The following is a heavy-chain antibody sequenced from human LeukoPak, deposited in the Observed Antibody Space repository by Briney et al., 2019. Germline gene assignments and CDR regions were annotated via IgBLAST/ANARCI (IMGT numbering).Heavy chain of an antibody. V-gene: IGHV3-23*01. Sequence: GGSLRLSCAASGFTSSNYAMSWVRQAPGKGLEWVSAISGSGSSTYYADSVKGRFTISRDNSKNTLYLQLNSLRADDTALYYCSKDLPPNEYWGQGTLVTVS. J-gene: IGHJ4*02. CDR2: ISGSGSST. CDR1: GFTSSNYA. CDR3: SKDLPPNEY.